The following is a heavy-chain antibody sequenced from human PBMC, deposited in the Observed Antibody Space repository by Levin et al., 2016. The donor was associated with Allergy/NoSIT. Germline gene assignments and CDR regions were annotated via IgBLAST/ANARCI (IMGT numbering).Heavy chain of an antibody. CDR2: INHSGST. CDR3: ARGAVVRGDYGRYYSYGLDV. V-gene: IGHV4-34*01. J-gene: IGHJ6*02. D-gene: IGHD4-17*01. Sequence: WIRQPPGKGLEWIGEINHSGSTNYSPSLKSRLTMSVDTSKNQFSLELTSVTAADTAIYYCARGAVVRGDYGRYYSYGLDVWGQGTTVTVSS.